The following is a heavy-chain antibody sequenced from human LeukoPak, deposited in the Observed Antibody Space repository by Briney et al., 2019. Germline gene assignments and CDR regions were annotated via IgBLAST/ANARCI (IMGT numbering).Heavy chain of an antibody. CDR3: ARDYDILTGSLTNYYYYYGMDV. Sequence: GASVKLSCKASGYTFTGYYMHWVRQAPGQGLEWMGWINPNSGGTNYAQKFQGRVTMTRDTSISTAYMELSRLRSDDTAVYYCARDYDILTGSLTNYYYYYGMDVWGQGTTVTVS. V-gene: IGHV1-2*02. CDR2: INPNSGGT. D-gene: IGHD3-9*01. J-gene: IGHJ6*02. CDR1: GYTFTGYY.